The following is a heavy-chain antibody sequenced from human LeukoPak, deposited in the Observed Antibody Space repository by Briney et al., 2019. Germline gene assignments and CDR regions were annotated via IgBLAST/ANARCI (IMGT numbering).Heavy chain of an antibody. J-gene: IGHJ6*03. CDR1: GGTFSSYA. V-gene: IGHV1-69*13. Sequence: SVKVSCKASGGTFSSYAISWVRQAPRQGLEWMGGIIPIFGTANYAQKFQGRVTITADESTSTAYMELSSLRSEDTAVYYCAREVAWVGDRYMDVWGEGTTVTISS. CDR2: IIPIFGTA. D-gene: IGHD3-10*01. CDR3: AREVAWVGDRYMDV.